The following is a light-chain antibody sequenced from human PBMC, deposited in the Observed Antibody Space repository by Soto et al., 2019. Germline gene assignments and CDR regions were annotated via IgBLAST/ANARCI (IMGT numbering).Light chain of an antibody. CDR2: GAS. J-gene: IGKJ4*01. CDR3: HQFKSYPLT. V-gene: IGKV1-9*01. Sequence: DIQLTQSPSFLSASVGDRVTITCRASQNIDSHLAWYQQKPGKAPNLLIYGASTLQTGVPSRFSGSRYGTEFSLTIISLQPEDYATYYCHQFKSYPLTIGGGTKVEIK. CDR1: QNIDSH.